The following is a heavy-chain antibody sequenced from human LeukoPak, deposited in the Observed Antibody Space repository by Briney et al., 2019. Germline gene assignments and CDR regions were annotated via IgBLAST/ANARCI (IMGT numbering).Heavy chain of an antibody. Sequence: GGSLRLSCAASGFTVRNNYMSWVRQAPGKELEWVSVIYSGGSTYYADSVKGRFTISRDNSKNTLYLQMNSLRAEDTAVYFCATGERMVRGDGVDYWGQGTLVTVSS. D-gene: IGHD3-10*01. CDR3: ATGERMVRGDGVDY. V-gene: IGHV3-66*01. CDR1: GFTVRNNY. J-gene: IGHJ4*02. CDR2: IYSGGST.